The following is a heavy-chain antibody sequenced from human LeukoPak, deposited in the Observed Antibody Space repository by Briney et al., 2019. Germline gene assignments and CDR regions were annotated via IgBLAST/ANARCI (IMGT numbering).Heavy chain of an antibody. V-gene: IGHV3-23*01. CDR2: ISGSGGST. D-gene: IGHD6-13*01. J-gene: IGHJ4*02. CDR1: GFTFSSYA. CDR3: AKVPAAAGTGNY. Sequence: GGSLRLSCAASGFTFSSYAMSWVRQAPGKGLEWVSAISGSGGSTYYADSVKGRFTISRDNSKNTRYLQMNSLRAEDTAVYYCAKVPAAAGTGNYWGQGTLVTVSS.